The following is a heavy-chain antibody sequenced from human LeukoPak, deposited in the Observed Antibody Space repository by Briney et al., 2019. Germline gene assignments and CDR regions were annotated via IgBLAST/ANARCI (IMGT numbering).Heavy chain of an antibody. V-gene: IGHV3-15*01. CDR3: TTDPGYSSGWYSGPFDY. D-gene: IGHD6-19*01. J-gene: IGHJ4*02. CDR2: IKSKTDGGTT. CDR1: GFTFSSYA. Sequence: GGSLRLSCAASGFTFSSYAMSWVRQAPGKGPEWVGRIKSKTDGGTTDYAAPVKGRFTISRDDSKNTLYLQMNSLKTEDTAVYYCTTDPGYSSGWYSGPFDYWGQGTLVTVSS.